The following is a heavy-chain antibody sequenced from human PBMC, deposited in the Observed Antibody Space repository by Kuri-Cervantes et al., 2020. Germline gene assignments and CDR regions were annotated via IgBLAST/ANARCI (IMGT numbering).Heavy chain of an antibody. D-gene: IGHD3-22*01. CDR1: GFTFSSYS. CDR3: ARSPRYDSSGYRDYFDY. V-gene: IGHV3-21*04. J-gene: IGHJ4*02. Sequence: GESLKISCAASGFTFSSYSMNWVRQAPGKGLEWVSSISSSSSYIYYADSMKGRFTISRDNAKNSLYLQMNSLRAEDTAVYYCARSPRYDSSGYRDYFDYWGQGTLVTVSS. CDR2: ISSSSSYI.